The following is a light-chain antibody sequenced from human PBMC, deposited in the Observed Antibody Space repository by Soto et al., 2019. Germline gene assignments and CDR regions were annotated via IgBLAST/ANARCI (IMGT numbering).Light chain of an antibody. CDR3: GTWDSSLSAGV. CDR2: DNN. CDR1: NSNIGNNY. V-gene: IGLV1-51*01. Sequence: QSVLTQPPSVSAAPGQKVTISCSGSNSNIGNNYVSWYQQLPRTAPKLLIYDNNKRPSGIPDRFSGSKSGTSATLGITGLQAGDEADYYCGTWDSSLSAGVFGGGTQLTVL. J-gene: IGLJ3*02.